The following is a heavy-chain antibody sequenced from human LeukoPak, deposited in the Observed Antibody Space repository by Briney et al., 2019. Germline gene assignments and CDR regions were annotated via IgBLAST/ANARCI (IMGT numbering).Heavy chain of an antibody. CDR1: GFTFRAYT. CDR2: FYGSGGVQT. Sequence: GGSLRLSCAASGFTFRAYTMNWVRQAPGKGVEWVSGFYGSGGVQTFYADSVRARFTISRDDSRNLVFLHMDSLRVEDTALYYCAKDVKSDGVWDIDHWGQGTLVTVSS. CDR3: AKDVKSDGVWDIDH. D-gene: IGHD4-17*01. V-gene: IGHV3-23*01. J-gene: IGHJ4*02.